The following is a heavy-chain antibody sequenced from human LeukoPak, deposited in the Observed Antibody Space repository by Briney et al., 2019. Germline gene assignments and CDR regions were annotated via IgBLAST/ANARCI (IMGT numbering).Heavy chain of an antibody. Sequence: SETLSLTCAVYGGSFSGYYWSWIRQSPGKGLEWIGEINHSGSTNYNPSLKSRVTISVDTSKNQFSLKLSSVTAADTAVYYCARGPWDYDFWSGYYISWFDPWGQGTLVTVSS. D-gene: IGHD3-3*01. V-gene: IGHV4-34*01. CDR3: ARGPWDYDFWSGYYISWFDP. J-gene: IGHJ5*02. CDR1: GGSFSGYY. CDR2: INHSGST.